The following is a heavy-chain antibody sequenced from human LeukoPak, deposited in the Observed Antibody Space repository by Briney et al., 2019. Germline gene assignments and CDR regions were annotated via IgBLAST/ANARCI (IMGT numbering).Heavy chain of an antibody. D-gene: IGHD3-3*01. Sequence: SETLSLTCAVYGGSFSGYYWSWIRQPPGKGLEWIGSIYYSGSTYYNPSLKSRVTISVDTSKNQFSLKLSSVTAADTAVYYCASSDFWSGYYKGDAFDIWGQGTMVTVSS. CDR3: ASSDFWSGYYKGDAFDI. V-gene: IGHV4-34*01. CDR1: GGSFSGYY. J-gene: IGHJ3*02. CDR2: IYYSGST.